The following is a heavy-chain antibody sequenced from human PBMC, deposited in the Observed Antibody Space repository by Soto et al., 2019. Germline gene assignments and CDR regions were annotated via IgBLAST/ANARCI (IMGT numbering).Heavy chain of an antibody. J-gene: IGHJ6*02. D-gene: IGHD2-2*01. CDR2: IDPSDSYT. V-gene: IGHV5-10-1*01. Sequence: PGESLKISCKGSGYSFTSYWIGWVRQMPGKGMEWMGRIDPSDSYTNYSPSFQGHVTISADKSISTAYLQWSSLKASDTAMYYCASIRYCSSTSCLRSYYYYYGMDVWGQGTTVTVSS. CDR3: ASIRYCSSTSCLRSYYYYYGMDV. CDR1: GYSFTSYW.